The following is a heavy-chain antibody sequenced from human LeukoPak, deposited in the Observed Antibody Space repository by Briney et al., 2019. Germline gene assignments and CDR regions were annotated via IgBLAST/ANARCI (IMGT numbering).Heavy chain of an antibody. D-gene: IGHD5-24*01. CDR3: AKRDGYNSGPFDY. V-gene: IGHV3-23*01. CDR2: ISGSGDST. J-gene: IGHJ4*02. CDR1: GFTFSSYG. Sequence: GGSLRLSCAPSGFTFSSYGMSWVRQAPGKGLEWVSGISGSGDSTSYADSVKGRFTISRDNSKNTLYLQMNSLRTEDTAVYYCAKRDGYNSGPFDYWGQGTLVTVSS.